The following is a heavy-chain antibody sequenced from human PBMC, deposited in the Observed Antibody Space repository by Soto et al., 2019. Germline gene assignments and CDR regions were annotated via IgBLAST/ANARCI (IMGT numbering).Heavy chain of an antibody. Sequence: PGGSLRLSCAASGFTFSSYDMHWVRQAPGKGLEWVAVISYDGSNKYYADSVKGRFTISRDNSKNTLYLQMNSLRAEDTAVYYCAREGYCSGGSCYGGAFDIWGQGTMVTRLL. V-gene: IGHV3-30-3*01. D-gene: IGHD2-15*01. CDR1: GFTFSSYD. J-gene: IGHJ3*02. CDR3: AREGYCSGGSCYGGAFDI. CDR2: ISYDGSNK.